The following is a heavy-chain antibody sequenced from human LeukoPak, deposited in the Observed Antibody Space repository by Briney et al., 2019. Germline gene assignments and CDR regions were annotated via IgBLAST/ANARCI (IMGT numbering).Heavy chain of an antibody. D-gene: IGHD6-19*01. Sequence: GASVKVSCKASGYTFTSYGISWVRQATGQGLEWMGWMNPNSGNTGYAQKFQGRVTMTRNTSISTAYMELSSLRSEDTAVYYCARKYSSGWKLSVFQHWGQGTLVTVSS. CDR2: MNPNSGNT. J-gene: IGHJ1*01. V-gene: IGHV1-8*02. CDR1: GYTFTSYG. CDR3: ARKYSSGWKLSVFQH.